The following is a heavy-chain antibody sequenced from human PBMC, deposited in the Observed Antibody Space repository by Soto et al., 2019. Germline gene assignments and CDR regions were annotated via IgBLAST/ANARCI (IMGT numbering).Heavy chain of an antibody. CDR2: IIPIFGTA. CDR3: ARASGHLDHLNWFDP. J-gene: IGHJ5*02. CDR1: GVTFSSYA. Sequence: QVQLVQSGAEVKKPGSSVKVSCKASGVTFSSYAISWVRQAPGQGLEWMGGIIPIFGTANYAQKFQGRVTITADESTSTAYKELSSLRSEDTAVYYCARASGHLDHLNWFDPWGQGTLVTVSS. V-gene: IGHV1-69*01.